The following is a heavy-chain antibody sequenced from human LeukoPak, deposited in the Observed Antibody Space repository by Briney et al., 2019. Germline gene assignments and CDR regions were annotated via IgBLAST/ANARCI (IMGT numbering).Heavy chain of an antibody. D-gene: IGHD2-2*02. CDR1: GYTFTSYG. CDR2: ISAYNGNT. V-gene: IGHV1-18*01. J-gene: IGHJ4*02. Sequence: ASVKVSCKASGYTFTSYGISWVRQAPGQGLEWMGWISAYNGNTNYAQKLQGRVTMTTDTSTSTAYMELRSLRSDDTAVYYCARYLGYCSSTSCYTLGYFDYWGQGTLVTVYS. CDR3: ARYLGYCSSTSCYTLGYFDY.